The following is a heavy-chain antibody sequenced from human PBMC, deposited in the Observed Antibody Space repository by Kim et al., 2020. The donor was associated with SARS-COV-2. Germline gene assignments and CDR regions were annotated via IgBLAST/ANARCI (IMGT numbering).Heavy chain of an antibody. Sequence: SETLSLTCTVSGGSISSGSYYWSWIRQPAGKGLEWIGRIYTSGSTNYNPSLKSRVTISVDTSKNQFSLKLISVTAADTAVYYCAREWVHYDILTCVYYYSGRDVWGQGTTVTVPS. CDR3: AREWVHYDILTCVYYYSGRDV. J-gene: IGHJ6*01. V-gene: IGHV4-61*02. D-gene: IGHD3-9*01. CDR1: GGSISSGSYY. CDR2: IYTSGST.